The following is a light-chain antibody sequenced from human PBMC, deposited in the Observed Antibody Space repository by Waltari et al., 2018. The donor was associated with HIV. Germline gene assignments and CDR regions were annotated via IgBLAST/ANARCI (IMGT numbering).Light chain of an antibody. CDR2: EVS. J-gene: IGKJ2*01. CDR1: QSLLHSDGKTY. CDR3: MQTIQPPYT. V-gene: IGKV2D-29*01. Sequence: DVVMTQTPFSLSVIPGPPASIPCNSSQSLLHSDGKTYLYWYLQKSGQPPQLLIYEVSNRFSGVPARFSGSGSGADFTLKISRVELEDVGVYYCMQTIQPPYTFGQGTNLEIK.